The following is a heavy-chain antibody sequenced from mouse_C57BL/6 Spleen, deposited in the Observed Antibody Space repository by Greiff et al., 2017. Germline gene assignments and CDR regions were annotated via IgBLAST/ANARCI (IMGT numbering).Heavy chain of an antibody. Sequence: DVKLVESGPGLVKPSQSLSLTCSVTGYSITSGYYWNWIRQFPGNKLEWMGYISYDGSNNYNPSLKNRISITRDTSKNQFFLKLNSVTTEDTATYYCARGIYYYGSSYDYFDYWGQGTTLTVSS. CDR1: GYSITSGYY. J-gene: IGHJ2*01. CDR3: ARGIYYYGSSYDYFDY. CDR2: ISYDGSN. V-gene: IGHV3-6*01. D-gene: IGHD1-1*01.